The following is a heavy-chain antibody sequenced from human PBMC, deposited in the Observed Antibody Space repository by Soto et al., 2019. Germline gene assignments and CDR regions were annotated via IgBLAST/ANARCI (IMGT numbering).Heavy chain of an antibody. CDR1: GGSISSGGYY. J-gene: IGHJ4*02. CDR3: ARSFGVAAAGPFDY. CDR2: IYYSGST. D-gene: IGHD6-13*01. Sequence: QVQLQESGPGLVKPSQTLSLTCTVSGGSISSGGYYWSWIRQHPGKGLEWIGYIYYSGSTYYNPSLKSRVTISVDTSKTQFPLKLSSVTAADTAVYYWARSFGVAAAGPFDYWGQGTLVTVSS. V-gene: IGHV4-31*03.